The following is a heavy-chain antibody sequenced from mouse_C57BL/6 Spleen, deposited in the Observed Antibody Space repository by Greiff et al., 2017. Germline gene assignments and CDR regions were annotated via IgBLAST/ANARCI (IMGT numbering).Heavy chain of an antibody. Sequence: EVKLVESGGGLVKPGGSLKLSCAASGFTFSDYGMHWVRQAPETGLEWVAYISSGSSTLYYADTVKGRFTISRDNAKNTLFLQMTSLRSEDTAMYYCAAPTTVVAHYYAMDYWGQGTSVTVSS. CDR3: AAPTTVVAHYYAMDY. CDR2: ISSGSSTL. D-gene: IGHD1-1*01. V-gene: IGHV5-17*01. CDR1: GFTFSDYG. J-gene: IGHJ4*01.